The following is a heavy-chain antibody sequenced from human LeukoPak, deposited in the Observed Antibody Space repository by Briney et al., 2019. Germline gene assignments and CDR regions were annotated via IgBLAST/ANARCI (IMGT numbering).Heavy chain of an antibody. V-gene: IGHV4-59*04. CDR3: ARRAYCGGDCYSNFDY. Sequence: PSETLSLTCTVSGGSISSYYWSWIRQPPGKGLEWIGYIYYSGSTYYNPSLKSRVTISVDTSKNQFSLKLSSVTAADTAVYYCARRAYCGGDCYSNFDYWGQGTLVTVSS. CDR1: GGSISSYY. CDR2: IYYSGST. J-gene: IGHJ4*02. D-gene: IGHD2-21*01.